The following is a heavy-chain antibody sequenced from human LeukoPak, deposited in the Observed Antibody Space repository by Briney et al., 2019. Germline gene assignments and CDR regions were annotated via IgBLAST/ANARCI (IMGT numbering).Heavy chain of an antibody. CDR2: IYYSGST. D-gene: IGHD2-15*01. CDR3: ARDLRLYSPWFDP. CDR1: GGSISSYY. Sequence: SETLSLICTVSGGSISSYYWSWIRQPPGKGLEWIGYIYYSGSTNYNPSLKSRVTISVDTSKNQFSLKLSSVTAADTAVYYCARDLRLYSPWFDPWGQGTLVTVSS. J-gene: IGHJ5*02. V-gene: IGHV4-59*01.